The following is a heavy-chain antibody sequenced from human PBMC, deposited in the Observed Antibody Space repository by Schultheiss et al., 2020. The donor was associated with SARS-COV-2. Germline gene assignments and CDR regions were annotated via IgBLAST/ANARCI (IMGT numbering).Heavy chain of an antibody. CDR3: ARGLLTAGTGAYYFDY. V-gene: IGHV3-33*01. CDR2: IWYDGSNK. Sequence: GGSLRLSCAASGFTFSSYGMHWVRQAPGKGLEWVAVIWYDGSNKYYADSVKGRFTISRDNSKNTLYLQMNSLRAEDTAVYYCARGLLTAGTGAYYFDYWGQGTLVTVAS. J-gene: IGHJ4*02. CDR1: GFTFSSYG. D-gene: IGHD6-13*01.